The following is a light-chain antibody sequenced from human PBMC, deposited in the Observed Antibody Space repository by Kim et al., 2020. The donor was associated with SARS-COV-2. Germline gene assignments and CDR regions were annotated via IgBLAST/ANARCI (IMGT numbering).Light chain of an antibody. J-gene: IGLJ2*01. V-gene: IGLV3-1*01. CDR3: QAWDSSTVV. Sequence: SYELTQPPSVSVSPGQTASITCSADKLGDKYACWYQQKPGQSPVLVIYQDSKRPSGIPERFSGSSSGNTATLTISGTQAMDEADYYCQAWDSSTVVFGGGTQLTVL. CDR1: KLGDKY. CDR2: QDS.